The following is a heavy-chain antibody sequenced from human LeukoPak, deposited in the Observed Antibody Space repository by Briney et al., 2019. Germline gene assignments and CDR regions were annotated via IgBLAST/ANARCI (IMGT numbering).Heavy chain of an antibody. D-gene: IGHD4-17*01. Sequence: PGGSLRLSCAASGFTFSDYYMSWIRQAPGKGLEWIGEINHSGSTNYNPSLKSRVTISVDTSKNQFSLKLSSVTAADTAVYYCARTTHGDYFDYWGQGTLVTVSS. CDR2: INHSGST. CDR1: GFTFSDYY. V-gene: IGHV4-34*01. CDR3: ARTTHGDYFDY. J-gene: IGHJ4*02.